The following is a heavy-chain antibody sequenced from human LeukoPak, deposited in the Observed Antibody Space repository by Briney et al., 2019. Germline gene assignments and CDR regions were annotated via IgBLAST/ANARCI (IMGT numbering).Heavy chain of an antibody. V-gene: IGHV3-7*01. CDR3: ARGVAAANMMYYFDY. Sequence: GGSLRLSCAAPGFTFSSYWMSWGRLAPGKGLEWVANIKQDGGEKYYVDSVKGRFTISRDNAKNSLYLQMNSLRAEDTAVYYCARGVAAANMMYYFDYWGQGTLVTVSS. CDR2: IKQDGGEK. J-gene: IGHJ4*02. D-gene: IGHD6-13*01. CDR1: GFTFSSYW.